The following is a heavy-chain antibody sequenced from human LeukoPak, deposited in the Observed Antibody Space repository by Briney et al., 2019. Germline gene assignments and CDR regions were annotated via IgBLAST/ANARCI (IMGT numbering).Heavy chain of an antibody. V-gene: IGHV3-21*01. Sequence: GGSLRLSCAASGFTFSSYSTNWVRQAPGKGLEWVSSISSSSSYIYYADSVKGRFTISRDNAKNSLYLQMNSLRAEDTAVYYCARDPAVAGTGPMDYWGQGTLVTVSS. J-gene: IGHJ4*02. CDR1: GFTFSSYS. CDR2: ISSSSSYI. CDR3: ARDPAVAGTGPMDY. D-gene: IGHD6-19*01.